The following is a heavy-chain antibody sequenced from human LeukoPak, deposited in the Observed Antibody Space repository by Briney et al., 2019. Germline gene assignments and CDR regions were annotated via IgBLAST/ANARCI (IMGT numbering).Heavy chain of an antibody. CDR2: ISGSGGRT. Sequence: GESLRLSCIASGFTFSSYAMGWVRQAPGKGLEWVSAISGSGGRTYYADSVKGRFTISRDNFKNTLYVQMNSLRAEDTAVYYCVKEKDSRGFFDYWGQGTLVTVSS. CDR1: GFTFSSYA. CDR3: VKEKDSRGFFDY. D-gene: IGHD6-19*01. J-gene: IGHJ4*02. V-gene: IGHV3-23*01.